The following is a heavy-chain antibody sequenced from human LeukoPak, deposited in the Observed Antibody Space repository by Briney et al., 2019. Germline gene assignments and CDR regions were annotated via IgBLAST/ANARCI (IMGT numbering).Heavy chain of an antibody. CDR1: AFTLSDYY. J-gene: IGHJ4*01. D-gene: IGHD2-2*01. CDR2: ISSSSSYT. V-gene: IGHV3-11*06. Sequence: GGSLRLSCAASAFTLSDYYMSWIRQAPGKGLEWVSYISSSSSYTNYADSVKGRFTISRDNAKNSLYLQMNSLRAEDTAVYYCARGLGSSTMRPLDYWGHGTLVTVSS. CDR3: ARGLGSSTMRPLDY.